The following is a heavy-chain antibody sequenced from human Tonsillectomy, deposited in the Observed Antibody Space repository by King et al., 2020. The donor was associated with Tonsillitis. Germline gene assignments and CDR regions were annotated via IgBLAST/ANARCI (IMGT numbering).Heavy chain of an antibody. V-gene: IGHV1-2*02. J-gene: IGHJ4*02. CDR1: GYTFSGYY. Sequence: QLVQSGAEVKKPGASVKVSCKASGYTFSGYYINRERQAPGQGLEWMGWINPKSGGTNYAQKFQGRVTMTRDTSISTEYMELSRLRSDDTAVYYCASGTNDYVWGSYRLDYWGQGTLVTVSS. D-gene: IGHD3-16*02. CDR2: INPKSGGT. CDR3: ASGTNDYVWGSYRLDY.